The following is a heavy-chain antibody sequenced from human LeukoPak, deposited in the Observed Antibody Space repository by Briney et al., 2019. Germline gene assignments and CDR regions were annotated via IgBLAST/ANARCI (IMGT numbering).Heavy chain of an antibody. Sequence: PGGSLRLSCAASGFTFSSYWMSWVRQAPGKGLEWVANIKQDGSEKYYVDSVKGRFTISRDNAKNSLYLQMNSLRAEDTAVYYCARKIVGATDDAFDIWGQGTMVTVSS. CDR1: GFTFSSYW. CDR2: IKQDGSEK. D-gene: IGHD1-26*01. CDR3: ARKIVGATDDAFDI. V-gene: IGHV3-7*01. J-gene: IGHJ3*02.